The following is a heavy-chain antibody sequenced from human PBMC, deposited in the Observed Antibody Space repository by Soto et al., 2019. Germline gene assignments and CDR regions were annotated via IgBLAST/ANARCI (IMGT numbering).Heavy chain of an antibody. J-gene: IGHJ5*01. CDR3: AREVESGLLWFGNDDS. CDR1: GFIFRSYG. Sequence: QVQLVESGGGVAQPGRSERLSCAESGFIFRSYGMHWVRQPPGKGLEWVAFIWYDGVNKYYADSVKGRFTISRDNSKNTLYLQTSSLRAEDTAVYYCAREVESGLLWFGNDDSWGQGTLVTVSS. V-gene: IGHV3-33*01. D-gene: IGHD3-10*01. CDR2: IWYDGVNK.